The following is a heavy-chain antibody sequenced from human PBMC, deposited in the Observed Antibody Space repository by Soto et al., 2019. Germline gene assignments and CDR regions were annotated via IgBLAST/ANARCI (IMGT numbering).Heavy chain of an antibody. Sequence: ESLKISYKGDGYSFTSYWLSWVRQIPGKGLEWMGRIDPSDSYTNYSPSFQGHVTISADKSISTAYLQWSSLKASDTAMYYCARHIAVAGPDYYYYGMDVWGQGTTVTVSS. CDR2: IDPSDSYT. CDR1: GYSFTSYW. V-gene: IGHV5-10-1*01. CDR3: ARHIAVAGPDYYYYGMDV. J-gene: IGHJ6*02. D-gene: IGHD6-19*01.